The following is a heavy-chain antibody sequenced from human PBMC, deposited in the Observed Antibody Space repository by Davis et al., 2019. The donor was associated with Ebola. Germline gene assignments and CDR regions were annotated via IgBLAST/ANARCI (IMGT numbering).Heavy chain of an antibody. J-gene: IGHJ4*02. CDR2: ISAYNGNT. CDR3: ARVYYGSGSYYNVGLDY. Sequence: AASVKVSCKAPGYTFTSYGISWVRQAPGQGLEWMGWISAYNGNTNYAQKLQGRVTMTTDTSTSTAYMELRSLRSDDTAVYYCARVYYGSGSYYNVGLDYWGQGTLVTVSA. D-gene: IGHD3-10*01. V-gene: IGHV1-18*01. CDR1: GYTFTSYG.